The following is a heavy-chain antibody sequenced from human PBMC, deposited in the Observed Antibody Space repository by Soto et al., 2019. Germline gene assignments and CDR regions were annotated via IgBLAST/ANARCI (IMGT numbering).Heavy chain of an antibody. CDR2: VFYSRST. D-gene: IGHD6-19*01. V-gene: IGHV4-61*01. J-gene: IGHJ4*02. CDR3: ARVPLPNVAVADVYDFDD. Sequence: QTLSPTCIVSVPSVRMRRNWWTWLPQPPGRGLEWIGYVFYSRSTRYNPYLNSRVTISVHTSKNHFSLKLTSVTAADTAMYYCARVPLPNVAVADVYDFDDWGQGTMVTVSS. CDR1: VPSVRMRRNW.